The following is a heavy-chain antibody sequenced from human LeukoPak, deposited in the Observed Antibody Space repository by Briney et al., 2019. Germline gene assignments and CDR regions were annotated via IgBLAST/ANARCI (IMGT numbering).Heavy chain of an antibody. V-gene: IGHV1-24*01. D-gene: IGHD3-22*01. CDR3: ATAYYYDSSGYRNWFDP. J-gene: IGHJ5*02. Sequence: GASVKVSCKVSGYTLTELSMHWVRQAPGKGLEWMGGFDPEDGETIYAQKFQGRVTMTEDTSTDTAYLELSSLRSEDTAVYYCATAYYYDSSGYRNWFDPWGQGTLVTVSS. CDR1: GYTLTELS. CDR2: FDPEDGET.